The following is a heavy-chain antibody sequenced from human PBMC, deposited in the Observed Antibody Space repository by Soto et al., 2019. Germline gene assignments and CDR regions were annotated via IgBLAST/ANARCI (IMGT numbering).Heavy chain of an antibody. V-gene: IGHV2-5*02. Sequence: QITLKESGPTLVKPTQTLTLTCTFSGFALSTSGVGVGWIRQPPGKALEWLALIFWDDDTRYSPSLKSRLTVTKGTSKNQVVLTMTNLEAVEPATYFCAHDGSSRAPFDNWGPGTMVTVSS. D-gene: IGHD3-10*01. J-gene: IGHJ3*02. CDR2: IFWDDDT. CDR1: GFALSTSGVG. CDR3: AHDGSSRAPFDN.